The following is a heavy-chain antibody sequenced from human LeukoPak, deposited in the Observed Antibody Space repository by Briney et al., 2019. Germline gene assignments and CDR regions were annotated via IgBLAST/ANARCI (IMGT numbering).Heavy chain of an antibody. CDR1: GDSISSSTYY. Sequence: SETLSLTCNVSGDSISSSTYYWGWIRQPPGKGLEWIANIYRSGTTYYNPSLKSRATISVDTSSNQFSLKLTSVTAADTAVYYCARHLDYYGSGTYEFWGQGTLVTVSS. V-gene: IGHV4-39*01. CDR2: IYRSGTT. CDR3: ARHLDYYGSGTYEF. D-gene: IGHD3-10*01. J-gene: IGHJ4*02.